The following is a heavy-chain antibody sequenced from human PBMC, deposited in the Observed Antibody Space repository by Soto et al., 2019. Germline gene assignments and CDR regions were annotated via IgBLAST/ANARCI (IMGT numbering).Heavy chain of an antibody. J-gene: IGHJ5*02. CDR1: GFTFSHHS. CDR3: VRGKEAGVWFDP. Sequence: ASVKVSCKASGFTFSHHSIHWVRQAPGQRLEWMGWINSDTGYTKYSQKFQARLTITWDSSAKTAYMELSSLQSEDTAVYYCVRGKEAGVWFDPWGQGTLVTVS. V-gene: IGHV1-3*04. CDR2: INSDTGYT. D-gene: IGHD3-10*01.